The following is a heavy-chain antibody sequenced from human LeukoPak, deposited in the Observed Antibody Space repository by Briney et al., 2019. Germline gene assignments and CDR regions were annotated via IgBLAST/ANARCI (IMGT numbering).Heavy chain of an antibody. CDR3: GAYGSGSYRDSKFDY. Sequence: GGSLRLSCAASGIIFSNYWMHWVRQAPGKGLVWVSRINRDGSSTSYADSVKGRFTISRDNSKNTLYLQMNSLRAEDTAVYYCGAYGSGSYRDSKFDYWGQGTLVTVSS. J-gene: IGHJ4*02. CDR1: GIIFSNYW. V-gene: IGHV3-74*01. CDR2: INRDGSST. D-gene: IGHD3-10*01.